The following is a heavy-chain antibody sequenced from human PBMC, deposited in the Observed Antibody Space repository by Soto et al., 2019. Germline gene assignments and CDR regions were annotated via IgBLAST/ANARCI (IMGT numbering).Heavy chain of an antibody. Sequence: SETLSLTCAVYGGSFSGYYWSWIRQPPGKGLEWIGEINHSGSTNYNPSLKSRVTISVDTSKNQFSLKLSSVTAADTAVYYCARVQVLRFLEWTYYYYYGMDVWGQGTTVTV. CDR1: GGSFSGYY. J-gene: IGHJ6*02. V-gene: IGHV4-34*01. D-gene: IGHD3-3*01. CDR3: ARVQVLRFLEWTYYYYYGMDV. CDR2: INHSGST.